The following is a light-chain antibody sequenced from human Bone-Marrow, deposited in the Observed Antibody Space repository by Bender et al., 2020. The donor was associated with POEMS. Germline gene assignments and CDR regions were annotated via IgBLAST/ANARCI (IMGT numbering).Light chain of an antibody. J-gene: IGLJ3*02. CDR1: SSDVGAYNY. V-gene: IGLV2-14*01. Sequence: QSALTQPASVSGSPGESITISCAGSSSDVGAYNYVSWYQQHPGKAPKLMLYDVTYRPSGVSDRFSGSKSGNTASLTISGLQAEDEADYYCSAYTSSSTRVFGGGTKLTVL. CDR3: SAYTSSSTRV. CDR2: DVT.